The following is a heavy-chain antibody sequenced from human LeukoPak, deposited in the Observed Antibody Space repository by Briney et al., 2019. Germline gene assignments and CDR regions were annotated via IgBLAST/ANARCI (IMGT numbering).Heavy chain of an antibody. CDR3: ARGTYYYDSSGYRNWFDP. Sequence: PSETLSLTCAVSGGSISSGGYSWGWIRPPPRKGLEWIGYIYHSGSTYYNPSLKSRVTISVDRSKNQSSLKLSSVTAADTAVYYCARGTYYYDSSGYRNWFDPWGQGTLVTVSS. CDR1: GGSISSGGYS. J-gene: IGHJ5*02. CDR2: IYHSGST. V-gene: IGHV4-30-2*01. D-gene: IGHD3-22*01.